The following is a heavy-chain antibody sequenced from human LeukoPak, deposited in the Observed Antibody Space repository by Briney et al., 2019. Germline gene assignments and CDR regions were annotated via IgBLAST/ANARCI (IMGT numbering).Heavy chain of an antibody. CDR1: GGTFSSYA. CDR2: NSPIFGTA. D-gene: IGHD5-12*01. Sequence: ASVKVSCKASGGTFSSYAISWVRQASGQGLEWMGRNSPIFGTANYAQKFQGRVTITTDESTRTAYMELSSLRSEDTAVYYCARSLPWFTAARVDIVATYHDAFDIWGQGTMVSVSS. CDR3: ARSLPWFTAARVDIVATYHDAFDI. J-gene: IGHJ3*02. V-gene: IGHV1-69*05.